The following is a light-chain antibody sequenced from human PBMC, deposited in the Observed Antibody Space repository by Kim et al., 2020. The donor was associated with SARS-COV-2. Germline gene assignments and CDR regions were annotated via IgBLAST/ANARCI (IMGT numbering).Light chain of an antibody. Sequence: SSELTQDPAVSVALGQTVRITCQGDSLRSYYASWNQQKPGQAPVLVIYGKNNRPSGIPDRFSGSSSGNTASLTITGAQAEDEADYYCQSRDSSDKVVFAGGTQPTV. J-gene: IGLJ2*01. CDR1: SLRSYY. CDR3: QSRDSSDKVV. CDR2: GKN. V-gene: IGLV3-19*01.